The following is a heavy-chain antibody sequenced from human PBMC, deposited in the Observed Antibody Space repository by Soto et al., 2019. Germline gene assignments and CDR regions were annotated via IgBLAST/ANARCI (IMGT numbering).Heavy chain of an antibody. V-gene: IGHV4-34*01. D-gene: IGHD3-10*01. CDR2: INHSGST. CDR3: ARGRYSDSGSYYKWFGLKDPYGMDV. J-gene: IGHJ6*02. Sequence: AETLSLTCAVYGGSFSGYYWSWIRQPPGKGLEWVGEINHSGSTNYNPSLKRGVTISLNTSKNQFSLSLSSLTAADTVLLYCARGRYSDSGSYYKWFGLKDPYGMDVWGQGTTVTVSS. CDR1: GGSFSGYY.